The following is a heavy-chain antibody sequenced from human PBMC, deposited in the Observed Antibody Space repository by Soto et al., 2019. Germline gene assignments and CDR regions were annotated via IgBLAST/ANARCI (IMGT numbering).Heavy chain of an antibody. J-gene: IGHJ4*02. CDR2: IYYSGST. D-gene: IGHD3-22*01. V-gene: IGHV4-59*08. CDR1: GGSMSSYY. CDR3: TSSNYYESSGSYSPYYFDS. Sequence: SETLSLTCTVSGGSMSSYYWNWIRQPPGKGLEWIGYIYYSGSTNSNPSLESRVTISVDTSKSQFSLKLSSVTAADTAVYYCTSSNYYESSGSYSPYYFDSWGQGTLVTVSS.